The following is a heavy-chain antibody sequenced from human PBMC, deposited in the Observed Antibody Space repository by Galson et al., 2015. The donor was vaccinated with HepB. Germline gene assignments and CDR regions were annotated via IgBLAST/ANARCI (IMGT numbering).Heavy chain of an antibody. Sequence: SVRGSCKASGGTFSSYASSWVGQAPGQGLEWMGGIIPIFGTANYAQKFQGRVTITADASTSTAYMVLSSLRSEDTGVYFCVTPPQVVPGDAASDICGPGTLFT. D-gene: IGHD2-2*01. CDR1: GGTFSSYA. CDR3: VTPPQVVPGDAASDI. V-gene: IGHV1-69*13. CDR2: IIPIFGTA. J-gene: IGHJ3*02.